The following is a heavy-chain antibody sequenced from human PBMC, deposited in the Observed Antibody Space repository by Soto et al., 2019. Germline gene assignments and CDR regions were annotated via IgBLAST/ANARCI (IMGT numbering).Heavy chain of an antibody. Sequence: GGSLRLSCAASGFTFSSYPMSWVRQAPGKGLEWVSAISGSGGSTYYADSVKGRFTISRDNSKNTLYLQMNSLRAEDTAVYYCAKDRKVGAYYYGMDVWGQGTTVTVSS. D-gene: IGHD1-26*01. J-gene: IGHJ6*02. CDR2: ISGSGGST. V-gene: IGHV3-23*01. CDR3: AKDRKVGAYYYGMDV. CDR1: GFTFSSYP.